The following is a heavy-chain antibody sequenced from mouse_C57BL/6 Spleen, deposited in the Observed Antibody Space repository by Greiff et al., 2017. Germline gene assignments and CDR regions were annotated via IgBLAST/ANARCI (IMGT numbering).Heavy chain of an antibody. D-gene: IGHD4-1*01. J-gene: IGHJ4*01. Sequence: VQLQQSGAELARPGASVKLSCKASGYTFTSYGISWVKQRTGQGLEWIGEIYPRSGNTYYNEKFKGKATLTADKSSSTAYMGLRSLTSEDSAVYFCARYWDYAMDYWGQGTSVTVSS. V-gene: IGHV1-81*01. CDR2: IYPRSGNT. CDR3: ARYWDYAMDY. CDR1: GYTFTSYG.